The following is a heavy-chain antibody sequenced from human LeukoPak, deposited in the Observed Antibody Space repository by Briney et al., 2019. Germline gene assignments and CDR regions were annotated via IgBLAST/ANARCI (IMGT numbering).Heavy chain of an antibody. Sequence: GGSLRLSCAASGFTFSSYSMNWVRQAPGKGLEWVVVIWSDGSNKYYADSVKGRFTISRDNSKNTLYLQMNGLRAEDTAVYYCVRDRGGYNYVAWGQGTLVTVSS. CDR3: VRDRGGYNYVA. D-gene: IGHD5-24*01. CDR2: IWSDGSNK. V-gene: IGHV3-33*08. J-gene: IGHJ5*02. CDR1: GFTFSSYS.